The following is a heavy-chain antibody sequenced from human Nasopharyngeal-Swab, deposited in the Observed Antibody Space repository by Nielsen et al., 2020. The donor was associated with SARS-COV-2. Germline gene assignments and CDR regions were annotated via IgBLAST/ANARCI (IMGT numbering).Heavy chain of an antibody. D-gene: IGHD4-17*01. V-gene: IGHV1-46*01. CDR1: GYTFTSYY. J-gene: IGHJ6*02. Sequence: ASVKVSCKASGYTFTSYYMHWVRQAPGQGLEWMGIINPKGGSTSYAQKFQGRVTMTRDTSTSTVYMELSSLRSEDTAVYYCARDRVNTVTTVEPPFWKGYYYYGMDVWGQGTTVTVSS. CDR3: ARDRVNTVTTVEPPFWKGYYYYGMDV. CDR2: INPKGGST.